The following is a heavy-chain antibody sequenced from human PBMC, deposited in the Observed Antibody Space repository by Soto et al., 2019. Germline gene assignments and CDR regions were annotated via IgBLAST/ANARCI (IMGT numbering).Heavy chain of an antibody. V-gene: IGHV1-18*01. D-gene: IGHD3-16*01. Sequence: QVQLVQSGNEVKKPGASVNVSCKASGYSFTRYGFSWVRQAPGQGLEWMGWISGYNGKTKYAQKLQGRVSMTTDTSTSTAYMELRSLGSDDTTVYYCAREGDRPYYYYGMDVWGQGTTVTVSS. CDR3: AREGDRPYYYYGMDV. J-gene: IGHJ6*02. CDR1: GYSFTRYG. CDR2: ISGYNGKT.